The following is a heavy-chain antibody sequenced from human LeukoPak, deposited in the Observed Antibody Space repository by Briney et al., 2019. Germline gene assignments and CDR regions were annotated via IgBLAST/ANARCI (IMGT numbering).Heavy chain of an antibody. CDR2: IYYSGST. CDR1: GGSISSSSYY. D-gene: IGHD3-22*01. CDR3: ARRTDYYDSSGYYPNLYFDY. J-gene: IGHJ4*02. V-gene: IGHV4-39*07. Sequence: SETLSLTCTVSGGSISSSSYYWGWIRQPPGKGLEWIGSIYYSGSTYYNPSLKSRVTISVDTSKNQFSLKLSSVTAADTAVYYCARRTDYYDSSGYYPNLYFDYWGQGTLVTVSS.